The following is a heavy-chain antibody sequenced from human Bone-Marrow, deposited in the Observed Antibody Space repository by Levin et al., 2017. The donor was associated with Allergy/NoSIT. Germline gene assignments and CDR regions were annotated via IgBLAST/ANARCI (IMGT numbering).Heavy chain of an antibody. J-gene: IGHJ4*02. Sequence: GGSLRLSCAVSGFNFNAYGMTWVRQAPGKGLEWVSTIRGSDDSTYYTDSVRGRFTISRDTSEDTLYLQLNSLRAEDTAVYYWATFDYSSYGYFFDYWGQGTLVTVSS. CDR1: GFNFNAYG. V-gene: IGHV3-23*01. D-gene: IGHD4-11*01. CDR3: ATFDYSSYGYFFDY. CDR2: IRGSDDST.